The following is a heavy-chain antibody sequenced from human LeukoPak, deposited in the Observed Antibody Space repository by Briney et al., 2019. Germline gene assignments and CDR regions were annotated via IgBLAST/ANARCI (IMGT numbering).Heavy chain of an antibody. Sequence: SETLSLTCTVSGGSIHSYWSWIRQPAGKGLEWIGYIYYSGSTNYNPSLKSRVTISVDTSKNQFSLKLSSVTAADTAVYYCARFGGSYLDAFDIWGQGTMVTVSS. J-gene: IGHJ3*02. V-gene: IGHV4-59*12. CDR1: GGSIHSY. CDR2: IYYSGST. CDR3: ARFGGSYLDAFDI. D-gene: IGHD1-26*01.